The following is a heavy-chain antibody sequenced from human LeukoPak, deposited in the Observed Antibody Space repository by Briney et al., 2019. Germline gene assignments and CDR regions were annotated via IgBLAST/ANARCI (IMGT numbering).Heavy chain of an antibody. Sequence: QPGGSLRLSCTASGFTFSNYAMSWVRQAPGKGLEWVSTISGSDGSTYYADSVKGRFTISRNNSKNTLYLQMNSLRVEDTAIYYCAKGRGYCTGGSCYSDYRGQGTLVTVSS. CDR1: GFTFSNYA. D-gene: IGHD2-15*01. J-gene: IGHJ4*02. CDR2: ISGSDGST. CDR3: AKGRGYCTGGSCYSDY. V-gene: IGHV3-23*01.